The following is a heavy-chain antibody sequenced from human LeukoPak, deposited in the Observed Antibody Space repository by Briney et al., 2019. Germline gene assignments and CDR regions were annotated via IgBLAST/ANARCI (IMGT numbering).Heavy chain of an antibody. CDR2: ISWNSGSI. D-gene: IGHD6-13*01. CDR3: AKDLAAAGPVDYYYGMDV. Sequence: GGSLRLSCAASGFTFDDYAMHWVRQAPGKGLEWVSGISWNSGSIGYADSVKGRFTISRDNAKNSLYLQMNSLRAEDTALYYCAKDLAAAGPVDYYYGMDVWGQGTTVTVSS. J-gene: IGHJ6*02. CDR1: GFTFDDYA. V-gene: IGHV3-9*01.